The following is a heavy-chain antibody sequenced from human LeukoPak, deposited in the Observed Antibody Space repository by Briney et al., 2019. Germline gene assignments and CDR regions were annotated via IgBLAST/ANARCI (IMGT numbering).Heavy chain of an antibody. CDR3: ARGNIVTAAGAFDY. D-gene: IGHD6-13*01. Sequence: GGSLRLSCAASGFTFSSYSMNWVPQAPGKGLEWVSYISSSSSIIYYADSVKGRFTISRDNARNSLYLQMNSLRAEDTAVYYCARGNIVTAAGAFDYWGQGTLVTVSS. CDR1: GFTFSSYS. CDR2: ISSSSSII. J-gene: IGHJ4*02. V-gene: IGHV3-48*01.